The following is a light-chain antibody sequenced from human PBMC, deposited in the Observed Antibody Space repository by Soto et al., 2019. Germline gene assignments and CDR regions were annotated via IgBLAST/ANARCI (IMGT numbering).Light chain of an antibody. V-gene: IGKV1-5*03. CDR3: QQYNYYWT. CDR2: KAS. Sequence: DIQMTQSPSTLSASVGDRVTISCRASQSVSNWLAWYQQKPGKAPKLLIYKASSSESGVPSRFSGSGSGTEFTLTISSLQPDDFATYYCQQYNYYWTFGQGTKVEIK. J-gene: IGKJ1*01. CDR1: QSVSNW.